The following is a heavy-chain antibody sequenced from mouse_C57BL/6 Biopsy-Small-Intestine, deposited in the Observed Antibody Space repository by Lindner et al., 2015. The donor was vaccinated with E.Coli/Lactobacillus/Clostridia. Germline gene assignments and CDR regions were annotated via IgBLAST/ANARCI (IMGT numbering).Heavy chain of an antibody. D-gene: IGHD3-1*01. CDR3: ATRVRGTLNRDY. J-gene: IGHJ4*01. V-gene: IGHV1-74*01. Sequence: SVKVSCKGSGGPFSAYSINWVRQAPGQGLEWLGRIIPVSNLADYVQNSQGRVTITADKSTNTVYMELNNLGSEDTAVYYCATRVRGTLNRDYWGQGTLVTVSS. CDR1: GGPFSAYS. CDR2: IIPVSNLA.